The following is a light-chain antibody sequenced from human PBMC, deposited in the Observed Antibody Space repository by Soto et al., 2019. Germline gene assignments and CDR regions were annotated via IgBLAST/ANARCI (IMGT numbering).Light chain of an antibody. J-gene: IGKJ1*01. V-gene: IGKV1-5*01. CDR3: QQYSSYSRT. CDR1: QGISTW. Sequence: DIQMTQSPYTLSASVGDRVTITCRASQGISTWLALYQQKPGTAPKLLIYDASSLESGVPSRFSGSGSGTEFTLTISSLQPDDYATYYCQQYSSYSRTFGQGTKVDIK. CDR2: DAS.